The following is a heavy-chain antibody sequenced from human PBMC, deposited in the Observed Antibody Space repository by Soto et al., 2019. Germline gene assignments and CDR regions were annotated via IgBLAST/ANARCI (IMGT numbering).Heavy chain of an antibody. CDR1: GYTFTSYD. J-gene: IGHJ3*02. Sequence: ASVKVSCKASGYTFTSYDINWVRQATGQGLEWMGWMNPNSGNTGYAQKFQGRVTMTRNTSISTAYMELSSLRSEDTAVYYCARGGVLWFGEFLHDAFDIWGQGTMVTVSS. CDR3: ARGGVLWFGEFLHDAFDI. D-gene: IGHD3-10*01. V-gene: IGHV1-8*01. CDR2: MNPNSGNT.